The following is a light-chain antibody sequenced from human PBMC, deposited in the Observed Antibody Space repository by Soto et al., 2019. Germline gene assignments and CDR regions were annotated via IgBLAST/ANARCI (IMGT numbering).Light chain of an antibody. CDR1: SGHSNYI. Sequence: QSVLTQSSSASASLGSSVKRTCTLSSGHSNYILAWPQQQPGKAPRYLMKLEGSGSYNKASGVPDRFSGSSSGADRYLTISTLQFEDEANYYCETWDSNTRVFGGGTKLTVL. V-gene: IGLV4-60*02. CDR3: ETWDSNTRV. J-gene: IGLJ2*01. CDR2: LEGSGSY.